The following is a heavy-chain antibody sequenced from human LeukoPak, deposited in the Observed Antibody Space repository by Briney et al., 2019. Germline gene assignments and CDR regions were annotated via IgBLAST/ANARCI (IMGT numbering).Heavy chain of an antibody. CDR1: GFTFSSYS. V-gene: IGHV3-48*01. Sequence: GGSLRLSCAASGFTFSSYSMNWVRQAPGKGLEWVSYISSSSSTIYYADSVKSRFTISRDNAKNSLYLQMNSLRAEDTAVYYCARDPSTVIDYWGQGTLVIVSS. J-gene: IGHJ4*02. CDR2: ISSSSSTI. CDR3: ARDPSTVIDY. D-gene: IGHD4-11*01.